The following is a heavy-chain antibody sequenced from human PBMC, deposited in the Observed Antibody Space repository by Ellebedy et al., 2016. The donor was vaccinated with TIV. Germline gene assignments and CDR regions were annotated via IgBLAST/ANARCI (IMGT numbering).Heavy chain of an antibody. Sequence: MPSETLSLTCTVSGGSISTYYWSWIRQPPGKGLEWIGYIYYTGSTNYNPSLKSRVTISVDTSKNQFSLRLTSVTAADTAIYYCARLVREIPYSYYGLNVWGQGTTVTVSS. D-gene: IGHD2-2*02. CDR3: ARLVREIPYSYYGLNV. CDR2: IYYTGST. J-gene: IGHJ6*02. V-gene: IGHV4-59*08. CDR1: GGSISTYY.